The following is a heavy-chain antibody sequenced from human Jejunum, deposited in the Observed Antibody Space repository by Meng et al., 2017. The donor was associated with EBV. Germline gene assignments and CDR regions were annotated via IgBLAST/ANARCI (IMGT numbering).Heavy chain of an antibody. J-gene: IGHJ4*02. V-gene: IGHV3-74*01. CDR1: GFTFSDYW. D-gene: IGHD6-25*01. CDR3: TRAGSYRHNY. Sequence: DVQRVASGGCLVQLGGSLRPSCATSGFTFSDYWMHWVRQAPGKGLVWVSRINTDGSTTNYADSVKGRFTISRDNAENTLFLQMNSLKAEDTAVYYCTRAGSYRHNYWGQGTLVTVSS. CDR2: INTDGSTT.